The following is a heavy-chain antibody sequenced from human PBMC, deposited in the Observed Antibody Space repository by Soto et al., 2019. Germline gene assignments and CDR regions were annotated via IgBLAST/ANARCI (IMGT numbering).Heavy chain of an antibody. V-gene: IGHV1-18*01. Sequence: ASVKVSCKASGYTFTSYGITWVRQAPGQGLEWMGWINAYNGNTNYGQKLQGRVSMTTDTSTSTAYMELRSLRSDDTAVYYCARDSAYYYDSSAAGHFQHWGQGTLVTVSS. J-gene: IGHJ1*01. D-gene: IGHD3-22*01. CDR3: ARDSAYYYDSSAAGHFQH. CDR1: GYTFTSYG. CDR2: INAYNGNT.